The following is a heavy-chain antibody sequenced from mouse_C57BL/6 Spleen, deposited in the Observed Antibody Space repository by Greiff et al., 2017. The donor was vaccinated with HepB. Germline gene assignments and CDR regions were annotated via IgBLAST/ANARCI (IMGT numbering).Heavy chain of an antibody. V-gene: IGHV1-7*01. CDR3: ARSGSNYWYFDV. CDR2: INPSSGYT. CDR1: GYTFTSYW. D-gene: IGHD1-1*01. Sequence: QVQLQQPGAELVKPGASVKLSCKASGYTFTSYWMHWVKQRPGQGLEWIGYINPSSGYTKYNQKFKDKATVTADKSSSTAYMQLSSLTYEDSAVYDCARSGSNYWYFDVWGTGTTVTVSS. J-gene: IGHJ1*03.